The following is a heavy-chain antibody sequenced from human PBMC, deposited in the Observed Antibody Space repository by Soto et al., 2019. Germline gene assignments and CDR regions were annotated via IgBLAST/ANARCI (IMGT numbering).Heavy chain of an antibody. CDR2: IYRTGST. CDR3: ASRDPGTSVDY. Sequence: KPSETLSLTCAVSGGSFTSNNWWTWVRQPPGQGLEWIGEIYRTGSTNYNPSLKSQVTISLDKSENQFSLKVTSLTAADTAVYYCASRDPGTSVDYWGQGTLVTVSS. CDR1: GGSFTSNNW. J-gene: IGHJ4*02. V-gene: IGHV4-4*02. D-gene: IGHD1-7*01.